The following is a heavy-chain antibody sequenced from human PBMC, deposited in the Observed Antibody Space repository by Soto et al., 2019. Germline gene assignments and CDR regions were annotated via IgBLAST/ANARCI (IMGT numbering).Heavy chain of an antibody. V-gene: IGHV1-2*04. J-gene: IGHJ6*02. CDR2: INPKSGGT. D-gene: IGHD1-26*01. Sequence: QVQLVQSGAEVIQPGASVKVSCKASGYTFTGHYIHWVRQAPGQGLEWLGRINPKSGGTKNAQKFQAWVTMTRDTSITTAYMELSRRKSDDTAVYYFARGGPKWDLQRDYYYGMDVWGQGTTVTVSS. CDR3: ARGGPKWDLQRDYYYGMDV. CDR1: GYTFTGHY.